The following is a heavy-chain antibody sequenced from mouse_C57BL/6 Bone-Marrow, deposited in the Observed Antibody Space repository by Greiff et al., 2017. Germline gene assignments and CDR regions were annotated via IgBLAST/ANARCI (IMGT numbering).Heavy chain of an antibody. D-gene: IGHD3-2*02. CDR3: ARGGQLRLIFAY. CDR1: GYTFTSYW. CDR2: IHPNSGST. Sequence: QVQLQQPGAELVKPGASVKLSCKASGYTFTSYWMHWVKQRPGQGLEWIGMIHPNSGSTNYNEKFKSKATLTVDKSSSTAYMQLISLKSEDSAVYYGARGGQLRLIFAYWGQGTLVTVSA. V-gene: IGHV1-64*01. J-gene: IGHJ3*01.